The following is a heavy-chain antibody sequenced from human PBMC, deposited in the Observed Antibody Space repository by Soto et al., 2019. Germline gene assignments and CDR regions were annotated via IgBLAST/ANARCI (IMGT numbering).Heavy chain of an antibody. CDR1: GFTFRDYW. J-gene: IGHJ4*02. CDR2: MNQDGTYK. V-gene: IGHV3-7*01. CDR3: TRNAR. Sequence: EVQLVESGGGLVQPGDSLRLSCAGSGFTFRDYWMGWVRQAPGRGLEWVAHMNQDGTYKTYVASVKGRFSISRDNAENSLFLQMNSLRAEVTAVYYCTRNARWGRGTLVTVSS.